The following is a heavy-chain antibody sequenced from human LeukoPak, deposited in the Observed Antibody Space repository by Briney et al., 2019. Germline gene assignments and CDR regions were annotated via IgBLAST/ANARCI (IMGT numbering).Heavy chain of an antibody. CDR3: ARGPGDIDY. V-gene: IGHV3-53*01. CDR2: IYSGGST. J-gene: IGHJ4*02. Sequence: GGSLRLSCAASGFTFSNAWMNWVRQAPGKGLEWVSVIYSGGSTYYADSVKGRFTISRDNSKNTLYLQMNSLRAEDTAVYYCARGPGDIDYWGQGTLVTVSS. D-gene: IGHD7-27*01. CDR1: GFTFSNAW.